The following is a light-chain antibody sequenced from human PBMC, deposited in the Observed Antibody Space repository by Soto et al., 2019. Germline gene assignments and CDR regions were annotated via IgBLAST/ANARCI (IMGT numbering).Light chain of an antibody. CDR3: QHYGGSLWT. CDR1: QSISTY. Sequence: TQSPSSLSASVGDRVTITCRASQSISTYLGWYQQKPGQAPRLLIYGASSRATGIPDRFSGSGSGTVFTLTISRLEPEDFAVYYCQHYGGSLWTFGQGTKVDIK. CDR2: GAS. J-gene: IGKJ1*01. V-gene: IGKV3-20*01.